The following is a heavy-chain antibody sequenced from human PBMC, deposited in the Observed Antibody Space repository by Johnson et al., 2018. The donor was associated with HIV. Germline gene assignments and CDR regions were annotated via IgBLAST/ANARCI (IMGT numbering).Heavy chain of an antibody. CDR2: ISYDGSRK. CDR1: GFIFRSYP. CDR3: ARLPSGYSRDDFDI. D-gene: IGHD5-18*01. V-gene: IGHV3-30-3*01. Sequence: QVQLVESGGGVVQPGRSLRLSCAASGFIFRSYPMNWVRQAPGKGLEWVAIISYDGSRKYYADSVKGRFTISRDNSKNTLYLQMNSLRAEDTDVYYCARLPSGYSRDDFDIWGQGTMVTVSS. J-gene: IGHJ3*02.